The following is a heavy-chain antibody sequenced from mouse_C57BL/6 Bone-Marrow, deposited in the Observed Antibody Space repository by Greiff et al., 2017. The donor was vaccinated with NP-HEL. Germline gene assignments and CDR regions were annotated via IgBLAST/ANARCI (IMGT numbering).Heavy chain of an antibody. V-gene: IGHV1-50*01. CDR2: IDPSDSYT. CDR1: GYTFTSYW. Sequence: QVQLKQPGAELVKPGASVKLSCKASGYTFTSYWMQWVKQRPGQGLEWIGEIDPSDSYTNYNQKFKGKATLTVDTSSSTAYMQLSSLTSEDSAVYYCARGTVVATEAYWGQGTLVTVSA. CDR3: ARGTVVATEAY. D-gene: IGHD1-1*01. J-gene: IGHJ3*01.